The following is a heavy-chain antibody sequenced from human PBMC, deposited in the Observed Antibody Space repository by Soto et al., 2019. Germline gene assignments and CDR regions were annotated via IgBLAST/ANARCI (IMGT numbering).Heavy chain of an antibody. D-gene: IGHD5-18*01. CDR1: GGTFSSYA. V-gene: IGHV1-69*13. Sequence: VASVKVSCKASGGTFSSYAISWVRQAPGQGLEWMGGIIPIFGTANYAQKFQGRVTITADESTSTAYMELSSLRSEDTAVYYCARVVAQLWYPFDYWGQGTLVTVSS. J-gene: IGHJ4*02. CDR3: ARVVAQLWYPFDY. CDR2: IIPIFGTA.